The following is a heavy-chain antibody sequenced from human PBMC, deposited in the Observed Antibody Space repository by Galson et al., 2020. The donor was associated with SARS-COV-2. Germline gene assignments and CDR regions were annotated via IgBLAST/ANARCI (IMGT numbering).Heavy chain of an antibody. D-gene: IGHD3-9*01. J-gene: IGHJ6*02. CDR2: IYHSGST. V-gene: IGHV4-59*08. Sequence: SETLSLTCTVSGGSISSYYWSWIRQPPGKGLEWIGYIYHSGSTNYNPSLNSRVTISVDTSKNPFSLRVSSLTAADTAMYYCARLNRRVGFVCYYAMDVVGQGTTVIV. CDR3: ARLNRRVGFVCYYAMDV. CDR1: GGSISSYY.